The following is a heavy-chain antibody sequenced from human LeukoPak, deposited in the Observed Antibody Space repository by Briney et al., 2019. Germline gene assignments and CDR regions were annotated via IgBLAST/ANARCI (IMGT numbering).Heavy chain of an antibody. D-gene: IGHD5-12*01. J-gene: IGHJ4*02. CDR1: GFSFSGYA. Sequence: GRSLRLSCAASGFSFSGYAMHWVRQAPGNGLEWVTVISYDGSATYYSDSVKGRFTISRDNSKNTLYLQMNSLRAEDTAVYYCATTFWDKSNGYDYYFDYWGQGSLVTVSS. V-gene: IGHV3-30*04. CDR2: ISYDGSAT. CDR3: ATTFWDKSNGYDYYFDY.